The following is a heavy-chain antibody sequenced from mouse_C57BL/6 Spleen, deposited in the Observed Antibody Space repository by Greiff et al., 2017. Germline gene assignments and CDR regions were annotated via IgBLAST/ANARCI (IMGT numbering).Heavy chain of an antibody. V-gene: IGHV1-81*01. Sequence: VQVVESGAALARPGASVKLSCKASGYTFTSYGISWVKQRTGQGLEWIGEIYPRSGNTYYNEKFKGKATLTADKSSSTAYMELRSLTSEDSAVYFCARRTTVVADAMDYWGQGTSVTVSS. CDR3: ARRTTVVADAMDY. J-gene: IGHJ4*01. CDR1: GYTFTSYG. D-gene: IGHD1-1*01. CDR2: IYPRSGNT.